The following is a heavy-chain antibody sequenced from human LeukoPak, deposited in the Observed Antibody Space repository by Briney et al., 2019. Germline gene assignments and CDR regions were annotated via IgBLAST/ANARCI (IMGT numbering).Heavy chain of an antibody. V-gene: IGHV3-30-3*01. CDR2: ISYDASNI. CDR1: GFTFSSYA. Sequence: GGSLRLSCAASGFTFSSYAMHWVRQAPGKGLEWVAVISYDASNIYYADSVKGRFTISRDNSKSTLYLQMNSLRAEDTAVYYCARAGGSGWSPFDYWGQGTLVTVSS. J-gene: IGHJ4*02. D-gene: IGHD6-19*01. CDR3: ARAGGSGWSPFDY.